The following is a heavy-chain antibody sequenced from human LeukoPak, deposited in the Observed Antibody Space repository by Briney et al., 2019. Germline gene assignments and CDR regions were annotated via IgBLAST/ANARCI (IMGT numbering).Heavy chain of an antibody. CDR1: GGSFTGYY. D-gene: IGHD4-17*01. CDR2: INHSGST. J-gene: IGHJ6*03. CDR3: ARGNWGEMTTVTTRYYYSYMDV. Sequence: SETLSLTCAVYGGSFTGYYWSWIRQPPGKGLEWIGEINHSGSTNYNPSLKSRVTISVDTSKNQFSLKLSSVTAADTAVYYCARGNWGEMTTVTTRYYYSYMDVWGKGTTVTVSS. V-gene: IGHV4-34*01.